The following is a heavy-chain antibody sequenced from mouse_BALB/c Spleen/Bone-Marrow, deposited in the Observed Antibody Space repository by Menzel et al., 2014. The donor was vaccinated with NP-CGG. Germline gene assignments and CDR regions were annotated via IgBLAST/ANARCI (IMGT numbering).Heavy chain of an antibody. CDR3: ARGDYPYAMDY. Sequence: VQLQQSGPELVEPGASVKISCKASGYSFTGYYMHWVKQSHVKSLEWIGRINPYNGATSYNQNFKDKASLTVDKSSSTAYMELHSLTSEDSAVYYCARGDYPYAMDYWGQGTSVTVSS. CDR1: GYSFTGYY. V-gene: IGHV1-31*01. J-gene: IGHJ4*01. CDR2: INPYNGAT. D-gene: IGHD2-4*01.